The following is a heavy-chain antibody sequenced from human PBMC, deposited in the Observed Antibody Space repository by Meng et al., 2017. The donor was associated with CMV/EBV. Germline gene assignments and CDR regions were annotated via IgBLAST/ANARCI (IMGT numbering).Heavy chain of an antibody. Sequence: GGSLRLSCAASGFTFSSYSMNWVRQAPGKGLEWVSSISSSSSYIYYADSVKGRFTISRDNAKNSLYLLMNSLRAEDTAVYYCARGEDFWSGYYRFDYWGQGTLVTVSS. D-gene: IGHD3-3*01. J-gene: IGHJ4*02. CDR1: GFTFSSYS. CDR3: ARGEDFWSGYYRFDY. CDR2: ISSSSSYI. V-gene: IGHV3-21*01.